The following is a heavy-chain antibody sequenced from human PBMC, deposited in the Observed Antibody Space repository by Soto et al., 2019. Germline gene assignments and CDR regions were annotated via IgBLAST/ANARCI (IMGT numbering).Heavy chain of an antibody. CDR1: GFTFSSYG. Sequence: HPGGSLRLSCAASGFTFSSYGMHWVRQAPGKGLEWVAVISYDGSNKYYADSVKGRFTISRDNSKNTLYLQMNSLRAEDTAVYYCAKDRIAVAETLDAFDIWGQGTRVTVSS. CDR3: AKDRIAVAETLDAFDI. CDR2: ISYDGSNK. D-gene: IGHD6-19*01. V-gene: IGHV3-30*18. J-gene: IGHJ3*02.